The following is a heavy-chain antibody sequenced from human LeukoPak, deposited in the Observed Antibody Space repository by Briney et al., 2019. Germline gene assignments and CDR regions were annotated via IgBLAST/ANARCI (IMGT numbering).Heavy chain of an antibody. J-gene: IGHJ4*02. Sequence: GGSLRLSCAASGFTFSSYAIHWVRQAPGKGLEWVAVISYDGSNKYYADSVRGRLTISRDNSKNTLYLQMNSLRAEDTAVYYCARDQQWELRVPFDYWGQGTLVTVSS. CDR3: ARDQQWELRVPFDY. CDR2: ISYDGSNK. V-gene: IGHV3-30-3*01. CDR1: GFTFSSYA. D-gene: IGHD1-26*01.